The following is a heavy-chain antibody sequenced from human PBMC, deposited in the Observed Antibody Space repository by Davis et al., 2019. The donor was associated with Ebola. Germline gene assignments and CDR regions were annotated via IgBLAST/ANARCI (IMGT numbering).Heavy chain of an antibody. CDR3: TGTVTTIDY. Sequence: GGSLRLSCTASGFTFGDYAMSWVRQAPGKGLEWVGRIRSKANSYATAYAASVKGRFTISRDDSKNTAYLQMNSLKTEDTAVYYCTGTVTTIDYWGQGTLVTVSS. D-gene: IGHD4-17*01. V-gene: IGHV3-73*01. CDR1: GFTFGDYA. J-gene: IGHJ4*02. CDR2: IRSKANSYAT.